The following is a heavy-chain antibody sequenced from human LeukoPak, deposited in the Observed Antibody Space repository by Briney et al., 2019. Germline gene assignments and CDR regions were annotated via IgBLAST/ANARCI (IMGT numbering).Heavy chain of an antibody. CDR2: IYYSGST. D-gene: IGHD2-2*01. CDR3: ARMKLGYCSSTSCKQFDY. V-gene: IGHV4-31*03. J-gene: IGHJ4*02. CDR1: GGSISSGGYY. Sequence: PSQTLSLTCTVTGGSISSGGYYWSWIRQHPGKGLEWIVYIYYSGSTYYNPSLKSRVTISVDTSKNQFSLKLSSVTAADTAVYYCARMKLGYCSSTSCKQFDYWGQGTLVTVSS.